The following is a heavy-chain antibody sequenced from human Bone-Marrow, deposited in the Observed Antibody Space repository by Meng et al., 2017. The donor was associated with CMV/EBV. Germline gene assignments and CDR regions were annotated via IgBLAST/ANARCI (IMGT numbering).Heavy chain of an antibody. D-gene: IGHD2-2*02. CDR1: GYTFTSYG. J-gene: IGHJ6*02. CDR3: ARERERVYCSSTSYYTTYYYYYGMDF. Sequence: ASVKVSCKASGYTFTSYGISWVRQAPGQGLEWMGWISAYNGNTNYAQKLQGRVTMTTDTSTSTAYMELRSLRSDDTAVYYCARERERVYCSSTSYYTTYYYYYGMDFWGQGTTVTVSS. CDR2: ISAYNGNT. V-gene: IGHV1-18*01.